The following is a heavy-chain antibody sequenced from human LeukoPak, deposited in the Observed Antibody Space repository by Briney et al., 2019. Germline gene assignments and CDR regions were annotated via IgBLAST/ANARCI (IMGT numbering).Heavy chain of an antibody. J-gene: IGHJ6*03. V-gene: IGHV1-18*04. CDR2: ISAYNGNT. D-gene: IGHD2-15*01. Sequence: VASVKVSCKASGYTFTGYYMHWVRQAPGQGLEWMGWISAYNGNTNYAQKLQGRVTMTTDTSTSTAYMELRSLRSDDTAVYYCAREDFFGKDISMDVWGKGTTVTVSS. CDR3: AREDFFGKDISMDV. CDR1: GYTFTGYY.